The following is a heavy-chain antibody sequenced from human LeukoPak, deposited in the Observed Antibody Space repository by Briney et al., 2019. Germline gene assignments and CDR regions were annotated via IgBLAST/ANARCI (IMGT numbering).Heavy chain of an antibody. Sequence: SVKVSCKASGGTFSSYAISWVRQAPGQGLEWMGGIIPIFGTASYAQKFQGRVTITADESTSTAYMELSSLRSEDTAVYYCARDSTTVVTPGWFDPWGQGTLVTVSS. CDR2: IIPIFGTA. D-gene: IGHD4-23*01. CDR1: GGTFSSYA. J-gene: IGHJ5*02. V-gene: IGHV1-69*13. CDR3: ARDSTTVVTPGWFDP.